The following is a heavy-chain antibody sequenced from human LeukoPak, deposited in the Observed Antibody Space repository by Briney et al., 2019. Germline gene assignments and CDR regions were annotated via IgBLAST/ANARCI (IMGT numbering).Heavy chain of an antibody. J-gene: IGHJ4*02. Sequence: PGGSLRLSCAASGFTFSSYAMSWVRQAPGKGLEWVSGISGSGGSTYYADSVKGRFTISRDNSKNTLYLQMNSLRAEDTAVYYCAKNGLNWGSFDYWGQGTLVTVSS. D-gene: IGHD7-27*01. CDR3: AKNGLNWGSFDY. V-gene: IGHV3-23*01. CDR1: GFTFSSYA. CDR2: ISGSGGST.